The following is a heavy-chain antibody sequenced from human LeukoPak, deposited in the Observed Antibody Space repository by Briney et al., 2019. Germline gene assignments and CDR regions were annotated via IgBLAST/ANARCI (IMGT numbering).Heavy chain of an antibody. J-gene: IGHJ5*02. CDR3: ARERYCSSTSCYWFDP. Sequence: ASVKVSCKASGYTFTSYGICWVRQAPGQGLEWIGWISAYNGNTNYAQKLQGRVTMTTDTSTSTAYMELRSLRSDDTAVYYCARERYCSSTSCYWFDPWGQGTLVTVSS. V-gene: IGHV1-18*01. D-gene: IGHD2-2*01. CDR1: GYTFTSYG. CDR2: ISAYNGNT.